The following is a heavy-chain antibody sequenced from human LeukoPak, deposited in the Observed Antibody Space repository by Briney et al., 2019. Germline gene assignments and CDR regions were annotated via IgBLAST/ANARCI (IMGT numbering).Heavy chain of an antibody. CDR1: GFTFSSYG. J-gene: IGHJ4*02. CDR3: ARGVVPELY. Sequence: GGSLRLSCAASGFTFSSYGMHWVRHAPGKGLEWVAVISYDGSNKYYADSVKGRFTISRDNSKNTLYLQMNSLRAEDTAVYYCARGVVPELYWGQGTLVTVSS. CDR2: ISYDGSNK. V-gene: IGHV3-30*03. D-gene: IGHD2-2*01.